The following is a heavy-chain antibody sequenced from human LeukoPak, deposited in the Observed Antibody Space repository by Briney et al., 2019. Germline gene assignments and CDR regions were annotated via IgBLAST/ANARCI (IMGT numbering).Heavy chain of an antibody. Sequence: SETLSLTCSVSGGSISNSNNYWGWIRQPPGKGLEWIGSIYYSGSTYYNPSLKSRVTISVDTSKNQFSLTLSSVTAADTAVYYCARPLGYSNGYCWFDPWGQGTLVTVSS. CDR2: IYYSGST. D-gene: IGHD5-18*01. J-gene: IGHJ5*02. V-gene: IGHV4-39*01. CDR1: GGSISNSNNY. CDR3: ARPLGYSNGYCWFDP.